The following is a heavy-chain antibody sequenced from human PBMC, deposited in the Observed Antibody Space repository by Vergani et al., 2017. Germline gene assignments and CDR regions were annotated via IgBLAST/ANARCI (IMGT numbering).Heavy chain of an antibody. D-gene: IGHD5-18*01. CDR1: GYSFTSYW. CDR3: ASGGDTAMTRSYYYGMDV. V-gene: IGHV5-51*01. CDR2: IYPGDSDT. J-gene: IGHJ6*02. Sequence: EVQLVQSGAEVKKPGESLKISCKGSGYSFTSYWIGWVRQMPGKGLEWMGIIYPGDSDTRYSPSFQGQVTISADKSISTAYLQWSSLKASDTAMYYCASGGDTAMTRSYYYGMDVWGQGTTVTVSS.